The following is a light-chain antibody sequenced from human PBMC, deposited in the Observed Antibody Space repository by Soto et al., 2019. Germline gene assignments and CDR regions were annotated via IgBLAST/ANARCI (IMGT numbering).Light chain of an antibody. CDR1: QSISTE. Sequence: EIVMTQSPATLSVSPGERATHSCRASQSISTELAWYQQKPGQPPRLLIYSASTRATGVPARFTGSGSGSEFTRTISVLQSEDFAVYYCQQGHNWPLTFGQGIRLEI. CDR2: SAS. CDR3: QQGHNWPLT. V-gene: IGKV3-15*01. J-gene: IGKJ2*01.